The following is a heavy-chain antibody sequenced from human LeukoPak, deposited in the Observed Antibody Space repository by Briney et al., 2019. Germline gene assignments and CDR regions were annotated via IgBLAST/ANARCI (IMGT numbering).Heavy chain of an antibody. CDR1: GFTFSAYA. Sequence: GGSLRLSCAASGFTFSAYAMCWVRQAPGKGLEWVTGISYDGTNKYYADSVKGRFTLSRDNSRNPLYLQMNSPRADDTAVYYCAREIPKDSALDYWGQGTLVTVSS. CDR3: AREIPKDSALDY. D-gene: IGHD5-18*01. CDR2: ISYDGTNK. V-gene: IGHV3-30*04. J-gene: IGHJ4*02.